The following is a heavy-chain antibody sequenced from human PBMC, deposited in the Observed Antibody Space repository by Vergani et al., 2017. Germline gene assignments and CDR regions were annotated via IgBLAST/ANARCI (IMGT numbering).Heavy chain of an antibody. J-gene: IGHJ4*02. CDR1: GGTFSSYT. V-gene: IGHV1-69*02. CDR3: ASPGRYCSSTSCLSPFDY. D-gene: IGHD2-2*01. CDR2: IIPILGIA. Sequence: QVQLVQSGAEVKKPGSSVKVSCKASGGTFSSYTISWVRQAPGQGLEWMGRIIPILGIANYAQKFQGRVTITADKSTSTAYMELSSLRSDDTAVYYCASPGRYCSSTSCLSPFDYWGQGTLVTVSS.